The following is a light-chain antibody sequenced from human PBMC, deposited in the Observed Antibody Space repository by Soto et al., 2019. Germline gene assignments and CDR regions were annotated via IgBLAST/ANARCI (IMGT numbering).Light chain of an antibody. CDR1: QSISSW. CDR2: DAS. V-gene: IGKV1-5*01. Sequence: DIQMTQSPSTLSASVGDRVTINCRASQSISSWLAWYQQKPGKAPKLLIYDASNLESGVPSRFSGSGSGTEFTLTISSLQPDDFATYYCQQYNSYWTFGQGTKGDIK. J-gene: IGKJ1*01. CDR3: QQYNSYWT.